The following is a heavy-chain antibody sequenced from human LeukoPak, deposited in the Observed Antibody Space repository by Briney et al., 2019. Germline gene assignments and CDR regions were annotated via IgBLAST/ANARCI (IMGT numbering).Heavy chain of an antibody. J-gene: IGHJ6*03. CDR2: IYHSGST. Sequence: SSETLSLTCAVSGYSISSGYYWGWIRQPPGKGLEWIGRIYHSGSTYYNPSLKSRVTISGDTSKNQFSLKLSSVTAADTAVYYCARHKRYYDFWSGDYMDVWGKGTTVTVSS. D-gene: IGHD3-3*01. CDR3: ARHKRYYDFWSGDYMDV. V-gene: IGHV4-38-2*01. CDR1: GYSISSGYY.